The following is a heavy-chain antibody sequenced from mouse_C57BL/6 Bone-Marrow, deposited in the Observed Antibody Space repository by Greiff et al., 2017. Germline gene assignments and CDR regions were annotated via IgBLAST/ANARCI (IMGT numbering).Heavy chain of an antibody. D-gene: IGHD1-1*01. Sequence: VQLQQPGAELVMPGASVKLSCKASGYTFTSYWMHWVKQRPGQGLEWIGEIDPSDSYTNYNQKFKGKSTLTVDKSSSTAYMQLSSLTSEDSAVYYCARCTTVVATYYYARDYWGQGTSVTVSS. CDR2: IDPSDSYT. V-gene: IGHV1-69*01. CDR1: GYTFTSYW. CDR3: ARCTTVVATYYYARDY. J-gene: IGHJ4*01.